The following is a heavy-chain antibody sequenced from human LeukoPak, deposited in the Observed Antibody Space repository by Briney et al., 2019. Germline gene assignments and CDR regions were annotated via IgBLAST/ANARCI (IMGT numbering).Heavy chain of an antibody. D-gene: IGHD2-2*01. V-gene: IGHV4-61*05. J-gene: IGHJ4*02. CDR1: GASLTSTGSY. CDR3: ARLSADSSSSRGFDY. CDR2: IYYSGST. Sequence: SETLSLTCAVAGASLTSTGSYWGWIRQPPGKGLEWIGYIYYSGSTNYNPSLKSRVAMSVDTSKNQFSLKLSSVTAADTAVYYCARLSADSSSSRGFDYWGQGTLVTVSS.